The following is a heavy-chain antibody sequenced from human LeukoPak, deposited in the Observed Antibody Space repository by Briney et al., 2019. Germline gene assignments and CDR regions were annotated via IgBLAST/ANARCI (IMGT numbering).Heavy chain of an antibody. D-gene: IGHD6-19*01. CDR2: IKQDGSEK. CDR3: ARDSLAGGWYGRLPCAFDI. V-gene: IGHV3-7*01. CDR1: GFTVSSNY. Sequence: GGSLRLSCAASGFTVSSNYMSWVRQAPGKGLEWVANIKQDGSEKYYVDSVKGRFTISRDNAKNSLYLQMNSLRAEDTAVYYCARDSLAGGWYGRLPCAFDIWGQGTMVTVSS. J-gene: IGHJ3*02.